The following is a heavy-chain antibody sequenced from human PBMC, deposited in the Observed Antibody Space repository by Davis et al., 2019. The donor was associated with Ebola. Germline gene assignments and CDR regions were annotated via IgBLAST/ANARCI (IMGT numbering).Heavy chain of an antibody. J-gene: IGHJ4*02. V-gene: IGHV1-69*06. CDR2: IIPIFGTA. Sequence: SVKVSCKASGYTFTSYGISWVRQAPGQGLEWMGGIIPIFGTANYAQKFQGRVTITADKSTSTAYMELRSLRSEDTAVYYCALDSGSYGVDYWGQGTLVTVSS. CDR1: GYTFTSYG. CDR3: ALDSGSYGVDY. D-gene: IGHD1-26*01.